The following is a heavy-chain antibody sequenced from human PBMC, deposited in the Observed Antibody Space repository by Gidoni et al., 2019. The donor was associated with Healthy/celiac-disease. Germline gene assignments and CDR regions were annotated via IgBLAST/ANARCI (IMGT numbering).Heavy chain of an antibody. D-gene: IGHD4-17*01. CDR2: IDPSDSYT. J-gene: IGHJ6*02. CDR1: GYSFTSYW. V-gene: IGHV5-10-1*03. Sequence: EVQLVQSGAEVKKPGESLRISCKGSGYSFTSYWITWVRQMPGKGLEWMGRIDPSDSYTKYSPSFQGHVTISADKSISTAYLQWSSLKASDTAFYYCARGTAVTTSYYFGMDVWGQGTTVTVSS. CDR3: ARGTAVTTSYYFGMDV.